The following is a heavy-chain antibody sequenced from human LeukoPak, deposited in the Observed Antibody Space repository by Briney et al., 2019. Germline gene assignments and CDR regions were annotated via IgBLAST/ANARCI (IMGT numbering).Heavy chain of an antibody. CDR2: ISTYNGNT. Sequence: ASVKVSCRASGYTFTSYGLSWVRQAPGQGLEWMGWISTYNGNTKYAQNLQGRVTMTTDTSTSTAYMNLRSLRSDDTAVYYCARGSFNWYGTLDSWGQGTLVTVSS. V-gene: IGHV1-18*01. D-gene: IGHD1-1*01. CDR3: ARGSFNWYGTLDS. J-gene: IGHJ5*01. CDR1: GYTFTSYG.